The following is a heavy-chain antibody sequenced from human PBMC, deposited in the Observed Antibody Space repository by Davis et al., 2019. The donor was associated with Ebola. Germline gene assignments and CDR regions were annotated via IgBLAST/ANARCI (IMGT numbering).Heavy chain of an antibody. CDR3: AREGYSSGRAPAFDP. D-gene: IGHD3-22*01. CDR2: IVSTSSTI. Sequence: PGGSLRLSCAASGFSFSSVSMNWVRQAPGKGLEWISYIVSTSSTIYYANSVQGRFTISRDDSKNTLSLQMDSLRVEDTAVYHCAREGYSSGRAPAFDPWGQGTLVTVSS. V-gene: IGHV3-48*01. J-gene: IGHJ5*02. CDR1: GFSFSSVS.